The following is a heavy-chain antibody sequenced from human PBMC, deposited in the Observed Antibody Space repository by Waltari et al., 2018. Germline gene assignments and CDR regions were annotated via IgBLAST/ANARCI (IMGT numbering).Heavy chain of an antibody. V-gene: IGHV3-23*01. CDR3: AKCEMYDSGWCAFFRY. J-gene: IGHJ4*02. Sequence: DVRLSESGGGLAQPGGSLRLSCVASEFKFSNGAMSWVRQAPGKGLEWVSALVRSGFGTHYADSVKGRFAISRDNAKNTLYLQMNSLRAEDTAVYYCAKCEMYDSGWCAFFRYWGQGTLVTVSS. D-gene: IGHD6-19*01. CDR1: EFKFSNGA. CDR2: LVRSGFGT.